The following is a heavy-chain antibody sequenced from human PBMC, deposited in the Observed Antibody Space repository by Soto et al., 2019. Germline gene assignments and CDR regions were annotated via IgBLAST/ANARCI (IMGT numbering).Heavy chain of an antibody. V-gene: IGHV3-23*01. J-gene: IGHJ4*02. D-gene: IGHD1-1*01. CDR1: GFTFSSYA. CDR2: ISGSGGST. CDR3: AKARGDYARGAKRRKNDNFAY. Sequence: EVQLLESGGGLVQPGGSLRLSCAASGFTFSSYAMSWVRQAPGKGLEWVSAISGSGGSTYYADSVKGRFTISRDNSKNTLYLQMNSLRAEDTAVYYCAKARGDYARGAKRRKNDNFAYCGQGTLVTVS.